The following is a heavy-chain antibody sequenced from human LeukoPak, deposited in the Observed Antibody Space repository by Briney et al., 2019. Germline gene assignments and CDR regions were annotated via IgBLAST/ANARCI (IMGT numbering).Heavy chain of an antibody. Sequence: PGGSLRLSCAASGFTFSSYSMNWVRQAPGKGLEWVSYISSSSSTIYYADSVKGRFTISRDNAKNSLYLQMNSLRAEDTAVYYCARALYSGFDYWGQGTLVTVSS. CDR3: ARALYSGFDY. D-gene: IGHD3-10*01. V-gene: IGHV3-48*01. CDR2: ISSSSSTI. J-gene: IGHJ4*02. CDR1: GFTFSSYS.